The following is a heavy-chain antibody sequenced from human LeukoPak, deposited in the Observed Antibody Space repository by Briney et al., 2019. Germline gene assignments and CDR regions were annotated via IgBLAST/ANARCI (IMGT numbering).Heavy chain of an antibody. Sequence: SQTLSLTCTVSGGSISSGVSYWSWIRQHPGKGLEWIAYIYYSGSSSYNPSLKSRVTISVDTSKNQFSLKLSSVTAADTAVYYCARDYLFDSGYDLLDAFDVWGQGTMVTVSS. D-gene: IGHD5-12*01. V-gene: IGHV4-31*03. CDR3: ARDYLFDSGYDLLDAFDV. J-gene: IGHJ3*01. CDR2: IYYSGSS. CDR1: GGSISSGVSY.